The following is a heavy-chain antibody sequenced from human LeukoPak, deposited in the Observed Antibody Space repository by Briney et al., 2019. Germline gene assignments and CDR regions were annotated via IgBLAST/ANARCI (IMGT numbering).Heavy chain of an antibody. Sequence: PGGSLRLSCAASGFTFSSYAMHWVRQAPGKGLEWVAVISYDGSNKYYADSVKGRFTISRDNSKNTLYLQMNSLRAEDTAVYYCAPGGKVRFQFDYWGQGTLVTVSS. CDR3: APGGKVRFQFDY. CDR2: ISYDGSNK. J-gene: IGHJ4*02. D-gene: IGHD3-16*01. CDR1: GFTFSSYA. V-gene: IGHV3-30-3*01.